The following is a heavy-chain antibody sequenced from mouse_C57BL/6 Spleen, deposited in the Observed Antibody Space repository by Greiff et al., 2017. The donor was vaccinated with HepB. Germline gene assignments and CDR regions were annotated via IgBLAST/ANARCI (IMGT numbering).Heavy chain of an antibody. Sequence: QVQLQQPGAELVKPGASVKLSCKASGYTFTSYWMNWVKKRPGQGLEWIGMIHPNSGSTNYNEKFKRKATLTVDKSSSTAYMQLSSLTSEDSAVYYCARYYYGSSYLFDFWGQGTTLTVSS. D-gene: IGHD1-1*01. CDR1: GYTFTSYW. CDR3: ARYYYGSSYLFDF. J-gene: IGHJ2*01. CDR2: IHPNSGST. V-gene: IGHV1-64*01.